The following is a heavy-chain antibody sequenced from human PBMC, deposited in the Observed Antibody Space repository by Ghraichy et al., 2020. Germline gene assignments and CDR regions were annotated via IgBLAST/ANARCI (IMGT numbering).Heavy chain of an antibody. V-gene: IGHV3-7*03. D-gene: IGHD3-22*01. J-gene: IGHJ3*02. CDR2: IKQAGSEK. Sequence: LTCAASGFTFSSYWMSWVRQAPGKGLEWVANIKQAGSEKYYVDSVKGRFTISRDNAKNSLYLQMNSLRAEDTAVYYCARDVWAWAYDSSGYGGEENAFDIWGQGTMVTVSS. CDR3: ARDVWAWAYDSSGYGGEENAFDI. CDR1: GFTFSSYW.